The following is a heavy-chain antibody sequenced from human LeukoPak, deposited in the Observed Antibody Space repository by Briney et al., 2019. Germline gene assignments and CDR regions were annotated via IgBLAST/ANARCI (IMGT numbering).Heavy chain of an antibody. CDR3: ARAATVFDY. Sequence: SGPTLVKPTQTLTLTCTFSGFSLSTSGMCVSWIRQPPGKGLEWIGEINHSGSTNYNPSLKSRVTISVDTSKNQFSLKLSSVTAADTAVYYCARAATVFDYWGQGTLVTVSS. CDR2: INHSGST. V-gene: IGHV4-39*07. CDR1: GFSLSTSGM. J-gene: IGHJ4*02.